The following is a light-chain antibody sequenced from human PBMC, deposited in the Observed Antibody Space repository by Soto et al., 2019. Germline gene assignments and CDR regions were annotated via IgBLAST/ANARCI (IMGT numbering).Light chain of an antibody. Sequence: IMLTQSPDSLAVSLGERATINCKSSQSVIHTSNNKSYLAWYQQKAGQPPELLLYWASARDSGVPYRFSGRGSGTNFSLTINSLQAEDVAVYYCQQYYTTPRTFAQGTQV. V-gene: IGKV4-1*01. CDR2: WAS. CDR1: QSVIHTSNNKSY. J-gene: IGKJ1*01. CDR3: QQYYTTPRT.